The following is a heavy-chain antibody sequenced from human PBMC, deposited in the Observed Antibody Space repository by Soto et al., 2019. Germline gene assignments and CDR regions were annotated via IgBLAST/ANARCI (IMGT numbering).Heavy chain of an antibody. J-gene: IGHJ4*02. V-gene: IGHV3-48*01. CDR1: GVTFSSYS. CDR2: ISRSSDTI. Sequence: EVQLVESGGGLVRPGGSLRLSCEASGVTFSSYSMNWVRQAPGKGLEWLSHISRSSDTINYADSVKGRFTISRDNAQNSLYLQMHSLRTEVTAVYYSVRAAWNPPFDHRGQGTLVSVSS. CDR3: VRAAWNPPFDH. D-gene: IGHD1-1*01.